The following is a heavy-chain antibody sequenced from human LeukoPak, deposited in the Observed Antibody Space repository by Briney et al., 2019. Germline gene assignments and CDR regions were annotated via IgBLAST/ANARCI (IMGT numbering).Heavy chain of an antibody. J-gene: IGHJ3*02. V-gene: IGHV4-39*07. CDR1: GGSISSTSYY. CDR3: ARDTLYCSGGSCYSAFDI. D-gene: IGHD2-15*01. Sequence: SETLSLTCTVSGGSISSTSYYWGWIRQPPGKGLEWIGSNYYSGSTNYNPSLKSRVTISVDTSKNQFSLKLSSVTAADTAVYYCARDTLYCSGGSCYSAFDIWGQGTMVTVSS. CDR2: NYYSGST.